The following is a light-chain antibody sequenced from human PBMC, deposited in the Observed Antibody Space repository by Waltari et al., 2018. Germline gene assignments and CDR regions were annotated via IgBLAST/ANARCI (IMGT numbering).Light chain of an antibody. CDR1: QSVTNY. V-gene: IGKV3-11*01. CDR2: DIS. J-gene: IGKJ4*01. Sequence: DIVLTQSPATLSLSPGERATLSCRASQSVTNYLASYQQKPGQAPRLLIYDISTRATAIPARFNGSGSGTDFTLTISSLEPEDFAVYYCLQRDRWLTFGGGTK. CDR3: LQRDRWLT.